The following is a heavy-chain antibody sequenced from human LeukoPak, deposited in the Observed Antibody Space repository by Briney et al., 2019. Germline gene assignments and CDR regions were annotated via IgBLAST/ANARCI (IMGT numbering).Heavy chain of an antibody. V-gene: IGHV4-38-2*02. J-gene: IGHJ2*01. CDR1: GYSISSGNY. CDR2: IYHGGST. CDR3: ARPDFDKMASHPYDL. Sequence: PSETLSLTCTVSGYSISSGNYWGWIRQPPGKGLEWIGNIYHGGSTHYNPSLKSRVTISVDTSKNHFSLKLTSVTAADTAVYYCARPDFDKMASHPYDLWGRGTLVTVSS. D-gene: IGHD5-24*01.